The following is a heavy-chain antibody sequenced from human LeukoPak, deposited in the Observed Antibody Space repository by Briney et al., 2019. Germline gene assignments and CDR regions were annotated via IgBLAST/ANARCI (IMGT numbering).Heavy chain of an antibody. J-gene: IGHJ4*02. CDR1: GYSFTSYW. CDR2: MNPNSGNT. Sequence: GESLKISCKGSGYSFTSYWIGWVRQATGQGLEWMGWMNPNSGNTGYAQKFQGRVTMTRNTSISTAYMELSSLRSEDTAVYYCARGGPFYSNYQRASLGYWGQGTLVTVSS. D-gene: IGHD4-11*01. V-gene: IGHV1-8*02. CDR3: ARGGPFYSNYQRASLGY.